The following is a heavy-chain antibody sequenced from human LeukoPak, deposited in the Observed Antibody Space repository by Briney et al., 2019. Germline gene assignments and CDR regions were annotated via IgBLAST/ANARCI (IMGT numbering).Heavy chain of an antibody. CDR1: GFTFSSYE. Sequence: GGSLRLSCAASGFTFSSYEMNWVRQAPGKGLEWVSYISSSGSTIYYADSVKGRFTISRDNAKNSLYLQMNSLRAEDTAVYYCARGRKTGGFDYWGQGTLVTVSS. D-gene: IGHD7-27*01. CDR3: ARGRKTGGFDY. V-gene: IGHV3-48*03. J-gene: IGHJ4*02. CDR2: ISSSGSTI.